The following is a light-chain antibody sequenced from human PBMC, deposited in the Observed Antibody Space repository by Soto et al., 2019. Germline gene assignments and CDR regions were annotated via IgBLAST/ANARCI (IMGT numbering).Light chain of an antibody. CDR1: QNINNND. J-gene: IGKJ5*01. Sequence: VLTQSPGTLSLSPGGRATLSCRASQNINNNDLAWYQHKPAQAPRLLIYDASLRATGVPDRFSGSGSGTDFTLTITRLEPDDSAVYYCQQHGISHITFGQGTRLEIK. CDR3: QQHGISHIT. CDR2: DAS. V-gene: IGKV3-20*01.